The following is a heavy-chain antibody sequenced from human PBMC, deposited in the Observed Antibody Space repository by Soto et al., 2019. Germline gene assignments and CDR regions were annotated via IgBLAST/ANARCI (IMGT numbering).Heavy chain of an antibody. CDR3: ATTSTRYSAYDWGPFDY. V-gene: IGHV3-23*01. J-gene: IGHJ4*02. CDR2: ITGSGGAA. Sequence: GSLRLSCAASRFTFSNYGMTWVRQAPGKGLEWVSHITGSGGAAYYAGSVKGRFTISRDNSNNTLYLQMNSLRAEDTAIYYCATTSTRYSAYDWGPFDYWGQGALVTVSS. D-gene: IGHD5-12*01. CDR1: RFTFSNYG.